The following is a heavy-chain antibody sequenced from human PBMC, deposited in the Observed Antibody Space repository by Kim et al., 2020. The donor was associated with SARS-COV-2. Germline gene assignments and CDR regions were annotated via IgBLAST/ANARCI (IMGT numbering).Heavy chain of an antibody. D-gene: IGHD2-2*01. Sequence: SETLSLTCAVYGGSFSGYYWSWIRQPPGKGLEWIGEINHSGSTNYNPSLKSRVTISVDTSKKQFSLKLSSVTAADTAVYYCARRHLYCSSTSCYPPVWFDPWGQGTLVTVSS. CDR1: GGSFSGYY. J-gene: IGHJ5*02. V-gene: IGHV4-34*01. CDR2: INHSGST. CDR3: ARRHLYCSSTSCYPPVWFDP.